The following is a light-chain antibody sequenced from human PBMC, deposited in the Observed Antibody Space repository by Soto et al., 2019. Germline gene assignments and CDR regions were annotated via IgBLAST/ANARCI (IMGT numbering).Light chain of an antibody. CDR1: SGHSNYA. CDR2: VNSDGSH. Sequence: QSVLTQSPSASASLGASVKLTCTLSSGHSNYAIAWHQQQPEKGPRYLMKVNSDGSHRKGDGIPDRFSGSSSGAQRYLTIFSLQSEDEADYYCQTWGTGIRVFGTGTKVTVL. J-gene: IGLJ1*01. V-gene: IGLV4-69*01. CDR3: QTWGTGIRV.